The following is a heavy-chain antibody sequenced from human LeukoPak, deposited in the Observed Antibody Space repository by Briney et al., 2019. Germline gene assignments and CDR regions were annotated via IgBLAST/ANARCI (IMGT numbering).Heavy chain of an antibody. Sequence: GGSLRLSCAVSGFTFSTYWMSWVRQAPGKGLEWVANIRQDGGAKYCVDSVRGRFTISRDNAKNSLYLQMNSLRAEDTGVYYCATSSDAPANMWGQGTLVTVSS. CDR3: ATSSDAPANM. CDR1: GFTFSTYW. D-gene: IGHD2/OR15-2a*01. V-gene: IGHV3-7*01. CDR2: IRQDGGAK. J-gene: IGHJ4*02.